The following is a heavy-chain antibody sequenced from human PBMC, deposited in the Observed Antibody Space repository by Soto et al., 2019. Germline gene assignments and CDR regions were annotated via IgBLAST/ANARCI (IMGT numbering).Heavy chain of an antibody. J-gene: IGHJ4*02. CDR2: INWNSGSI. CDR1: GFTFDDYA. V-gene: IGHV3-9*01. Sequence: EVLLVESGGGLVQPGRSLRLSCAVSGFTFDDYAMHWVRQAPGKGLEWVSGINWNSGSIGYADSVKGRFTISRDNAKNSLYLQMNSLKAADTALYYCTILARCGSSGSDYWGQGTLVTVSP. D-gene: IGHD6-13*01. CDR3: TILARCGSSGSDY.